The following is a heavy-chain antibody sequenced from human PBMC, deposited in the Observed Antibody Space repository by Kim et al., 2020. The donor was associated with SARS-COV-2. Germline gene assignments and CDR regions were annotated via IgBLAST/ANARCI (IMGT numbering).Heavy chain of an antibody. J-gene: IGHJ6*02. Sequence: SETLSLTCAVYGGSFSGYYWSWIRQPPGKGLEWIGEINHSGSTNYNPSLKSRVTISVDTSKNQFSLKLSSVTAADTAVYYCARGGGYSSRYYYYGMDVWGQGTTVTVS. D-gene: IGHD5-18*01. V-gene: IGHV4-34*01. CDR3: ARGGGYSSRYYYYGMDV. CDR2: INHSGST. CDR1: GGSFSGYY.